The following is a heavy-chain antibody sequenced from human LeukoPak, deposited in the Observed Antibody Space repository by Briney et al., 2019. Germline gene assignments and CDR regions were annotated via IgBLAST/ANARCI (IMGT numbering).Heavy chain of an antibody. V-gene: IGHV4-59*12. CDR1: GGSISSYY. Sequence: SETLSLTCSVSGGSISSYYWSWIRQPPGKGLERIGNIFYTGSTKYNPSLKSRVTISVDTSKNQFSLKLSSVTAADTAVYYCARASYYDYVWGSYRQTYYYYGMDVWGKGTTVTVSS. CDR2: IFYTGST. CDR3: ARASYYDYVWGSYRQTYYYYGMDV. D-gene: IGHD3-16*02. J-gene: IGHJ6*04.